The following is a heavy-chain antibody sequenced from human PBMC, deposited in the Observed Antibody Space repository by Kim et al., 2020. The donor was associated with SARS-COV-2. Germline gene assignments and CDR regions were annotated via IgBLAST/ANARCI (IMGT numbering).Heavy chain of an antibody. Sequence: SPSLKNRGTISVDTSKNQFSLKLSSVTAADTAVYYCARLRRYGDSWYFDLWGRGTLVTVSS. V-gene: IGHV4-39*01. D-gene: IGHD4-17*01. CDR3: ARLRRYGDSWYFDL. J-gene: IGHJ2*01.